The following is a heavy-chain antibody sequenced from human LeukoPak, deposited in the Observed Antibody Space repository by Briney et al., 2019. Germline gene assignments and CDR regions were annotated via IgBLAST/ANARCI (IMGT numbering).Heavy chain of an antibody. CDR3: ATADWESFYFDS. V-gene: IGHV4-31*03. J-gene: IGHJ4*02. Sequence: SETLALTRTVSGGSVSRGGYYWNWIRQHPGKGLEWIGFTSYSEGTYYNPSLMSRITISVDRSQNLFSLKMRDVTAADTAVYFCATADWESFYFDSWGQGGLVAVSS. CDR2: TSYSEGT. D-gene: IGHD3-10*01. CDR1: GGSVSRGGYY.